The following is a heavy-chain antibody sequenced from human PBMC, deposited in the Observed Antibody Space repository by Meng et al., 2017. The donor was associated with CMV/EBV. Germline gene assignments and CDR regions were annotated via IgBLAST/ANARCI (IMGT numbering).Heavy chain of an antibody. D-gene: IGHD3-3*01. CDR3: ARGISFNFGVVTLYYYYGMDV. CDR2: IYYSGST. Sequence: LRLSCTVSGGSISSGDYCWSWIRQPPGKGLEWIGYIYYSGSTYYNPSLKSRVTISVDTSKNQFSLKLSSVTAADTAVYYCARGISFNFGVVTLYYYYGMDVWGQGTTVTVSS. V-gene: IGHV4-30-4*08. CDR1: GGSISSGDYC. J-gene: IGHJ6*02.